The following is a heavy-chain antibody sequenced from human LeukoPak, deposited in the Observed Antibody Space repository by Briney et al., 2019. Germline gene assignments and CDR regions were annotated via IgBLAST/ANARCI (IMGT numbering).Heavy chain of an antibody. D-gene: IGHD3-22*01. CDR1: GYTFTGYY. Sequence: ASVKVSCKASGYTFTGYYMHWVRQAPGQGLERMGWINPNSGGTNYAQKFQGRVTMTRDTSISTAYMELSRLRSDDTAVYYCARTVGGVFYYYDSSGYYPFDYWGQGTLVTVSS. V-gene: IGHV1-2*02. J-gene: IGHJ4*02. CDR2: INPNSGGT. CDR3: ARTVGGVFYYYDSSGYYPFDY.